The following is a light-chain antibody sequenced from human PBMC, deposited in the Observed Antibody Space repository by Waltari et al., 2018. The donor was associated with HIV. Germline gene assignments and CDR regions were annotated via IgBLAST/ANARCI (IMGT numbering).Light chain of an antibody. V-gene: IGLV1-51*01. CDR3: GTWDSSLSAVV. CDR1: THYLSHSY. Sequence: QSQCTQPTSVSAAPGQKVPVPCPRSTHYLSHSYVYLYQRLPGTTPKLLIYDKSERPTGIPDRFSGSKAGTSATLGITGLQAGDEADYYCGTWDSSLSAVVFGTGTKVTVL. CDR2: DKS. J-gene: IGLJ1*01.